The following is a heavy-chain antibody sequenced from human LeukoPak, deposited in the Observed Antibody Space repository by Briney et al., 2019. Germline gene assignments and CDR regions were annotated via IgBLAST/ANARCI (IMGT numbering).Heavy chain of an antibody. Sequence: GASVKLSCKVSPYTFDKYYIHWVRQAPGQGPEWMGVINPSGRSTSYAQQFQGRVTVTRDTSTSTVYMDLSSLRSEDSAVYYCARDSLELQRRNWFDPWGQGTLVTVSS. D-gene: IGHD1-7*01. CDR1: PYTFDKYY. CDR2: INPSGRST. J-gene: IGHJ5*02. CDR3: ARDSLELQRRNWFDP. V-gene: IGHV1-46*02.